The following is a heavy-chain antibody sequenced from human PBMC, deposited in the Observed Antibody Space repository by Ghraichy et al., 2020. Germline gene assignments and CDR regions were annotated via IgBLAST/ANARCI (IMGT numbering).Heavy chain of an antibody. CDR2: IWYDGSNK. CDR3: ARDFRRYCSSTSCYLFDY. D-gene: IGHD2-2*01. CDR1: GFTFSSYG. V-gene: IGHV3-33*01. J-gene: IGHJ4*02. Sequence: GGSLRLSCAASGFTFSSYGMHWVRQAPGKGLEWVAVIWYDGSNKYYADSVKGRFTISRDNSKNTLYLQMNSLRAEDTAVYYCARDFRRYCSSTSCYLFDYWGQGTLVTVSS.